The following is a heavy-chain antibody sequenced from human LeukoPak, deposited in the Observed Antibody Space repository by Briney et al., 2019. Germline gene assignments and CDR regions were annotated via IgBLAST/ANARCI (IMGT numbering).Heavy chain of an antibody. CDR2: IRYDGINK. Sequence: GGSLRLSCAASGFAFSSYGMHWVRQAPGKGLDWVAFIRYDGINKYYADSVKGRFTISRDNSKNTLYLQMNSLRPEDAAVYYCARAPSGYCSGGSCGPYNWFDPWGQGTLVTVSS. J-gene: IGHJ5*02. V-gene: IGHV3-30*02. D-gene: IGHD2-15*01. CDR3: ARAPSGYCSGGSCGPYNWFDP. CDR1: GFAFSSYG.